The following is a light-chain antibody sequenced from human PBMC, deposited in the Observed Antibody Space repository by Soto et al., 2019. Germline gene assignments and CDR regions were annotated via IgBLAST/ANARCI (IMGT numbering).Light chain of an antibody. CDR3: QQNYSPPPIT. J-gene: IGKJ5*01. CDR2: ATS. CDR1: QNVAHF. V-gene: IGKV1-39*01. Sequence: EIHVSLSPASLAASVGDRVTITCRASQNVAHFLNLYQQKPGKAPKLLIYATSSLHSGVPSRFSGSGFGTDFTLTISSLQTEDFATYYCQQNYSPPPITFGQGTRLEIK.